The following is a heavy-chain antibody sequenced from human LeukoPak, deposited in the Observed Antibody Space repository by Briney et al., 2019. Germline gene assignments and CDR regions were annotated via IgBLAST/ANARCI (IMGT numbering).Heavy chain of an antibody. CDR3: ARGGGYSYGYNWFDP. CDR1: GGTFSSYA. V-gene: IGHV1-69*05. CDR2: IIPIFGTA. Sequence: ASVKVSCKASGGTFSSYAISWVRQAPGQGLEWMGGIIPIFGTANYAQKFQGRVTITTDESTSTAYMELSSLRSEDTAVYCCARGGGYSYGYNWFDPWGQGTLVTVSS. J-gene: IGHJ5*02. D-gene: IGHD5-18*01.